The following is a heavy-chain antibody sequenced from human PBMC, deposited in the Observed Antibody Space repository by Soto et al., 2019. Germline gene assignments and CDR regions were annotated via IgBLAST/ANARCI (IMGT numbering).Heavy chain of an antibody. Sequence: GGSLRLSCAASGFTFDNYAMSWVRQAPGKGLEWVSVISGGGSTYYSESVKGRFTISRDFSKVYLQMDSLRVEDTALYYCAKDSSQKVVVVLAGVFETWGQGKMVTVSS. V-gene: IGHV3-23*01. CDR3: AKDSSQKVVVVLAGVFET. CDR2: ISGGGST. J-gene: IGHJ3*02. D-gene: IGHD2-15*01. CDR1: GFTFDNYA.